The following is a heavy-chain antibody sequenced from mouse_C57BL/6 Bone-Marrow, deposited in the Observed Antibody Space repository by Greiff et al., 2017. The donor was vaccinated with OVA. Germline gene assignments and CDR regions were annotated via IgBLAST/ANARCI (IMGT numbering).Heavy chain of an antibody. CDR3: ARRDYDYLYAMDY. CDR1: GYTFTSYW. CDR2: INPSSGYT. Sequence: QVQLKESGAELAKPGASVKLSCKASGYTFTSYWMHWVKQRPGQGLEWIGYINPSSGYTKYNQKFKDKATLTADKSSSTAYMQLSSLTYEDSAVYYCARRDYDYLYAMDYWGQGTSVTVSS. V-gene: IGHV1-7*01. J-gene: IGHJ4*01. D-gene: IGHD2-4*01.